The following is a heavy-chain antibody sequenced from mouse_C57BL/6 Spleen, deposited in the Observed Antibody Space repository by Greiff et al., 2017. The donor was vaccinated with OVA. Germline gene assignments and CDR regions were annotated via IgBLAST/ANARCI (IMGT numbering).Heavy chain of an antibody. J-gene: IGHJ1*03. D-gene: IGHD4-1*01. CDR3: TRDSWDVWYFDV. V-gene: IGHV1-15*01. CDR1: GYTFTDYE. Sequence: VKLVESGAELVRPGASVTLSCKASGYTFTDYEMHWVKQTPVHGLEWIGAIDPETGGTAYNQKFKGKAILTADKSSSTAYMELRSLTSEDSAVYYCTRDSWDVWYFDVWGTGTTVTVSS. CDR2: IDPETGGT.